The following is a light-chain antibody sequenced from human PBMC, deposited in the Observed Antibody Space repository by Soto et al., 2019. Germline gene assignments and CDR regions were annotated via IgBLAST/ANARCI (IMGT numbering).Light chain of an antibody. CDR1: QSVSSTY. J-gene: IGKJ3*01. Sequence: EIVLTQSPDTLSLSPGERATLSCRASQSVSSTYLAWYQQKPGQAPRLLFYGASSRATGVPDRFSGSGSGTDFTLTISRLEPEDFAVYYCQQYTGLPFTFGPGTKVDIK. CDR3: QQYTGLPFT. V-gene: IGKV3-20*01. CDR2: GAS.